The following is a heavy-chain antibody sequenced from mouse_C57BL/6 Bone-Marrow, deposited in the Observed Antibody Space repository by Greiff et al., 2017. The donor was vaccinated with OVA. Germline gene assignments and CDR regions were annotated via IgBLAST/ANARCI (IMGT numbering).Heavy chain of an antibody. J-gene: IGHJ2*01. CDR3: TTWGYYGSSYY. V-gene: IGHV14-4*01. CDR2: IDPENGDT. D-gene: IGHD1-1*01. CDR1: GFNIKDDY. Sequence: EVKLMESGAELVRPGASVKLSCTASGFNIKDDYMHWVKQRPEQGLEWIGWIDPENGDTEYASKFQGKATITADTASNTAYLQLSSLTSEDTAVYYCTTWGYYGSSYYWGQGTTLTVSS.